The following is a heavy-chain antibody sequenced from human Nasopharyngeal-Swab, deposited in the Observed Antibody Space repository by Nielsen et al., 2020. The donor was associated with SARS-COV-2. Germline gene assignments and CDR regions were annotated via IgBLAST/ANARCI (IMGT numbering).Heavy chain of an antibody. CDR3: ALTYYDFWSGTNFDY. CDR2: IDWDDDK. Sequence: SGPTLVKPTQTLTLTCTFSGFSLSTSGMCVSWIRQPPGKALEWLARIDWDDDKYYSTSLKTRLTSSKDTSKNQVVLTMTNMDPVDTATYYCALTYYDFWSGTNFDYWGQGTLVTVSS. CDR1: GFSLSTSGMC. V-gene: IGHV2-70*11. D-gene: IGHD3-3*01. J-gene: IGHJ4*02.